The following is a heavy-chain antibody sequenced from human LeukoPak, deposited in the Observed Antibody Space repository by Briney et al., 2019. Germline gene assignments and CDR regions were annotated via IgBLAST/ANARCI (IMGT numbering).Heavy chain of an antibody. Sequence: GRSLRLSCAASGFSFSSYAMSWVRQAPGKGLEWVSTISGSGGDTYYAGSVKGRFTISRDNSKNTLFLQMNSLRAEDTALYFCAKDFGGWNGAFDVWGQGTKVTVSS. V-gene: IGHV3-23*01. J-gene: IGHJ3*01. CDR1: GFSFSSYA. D-gene: IGHD3-16*01. CDR3: AKDFGGWNGAFDV. CDR2: ISGSGGDT.